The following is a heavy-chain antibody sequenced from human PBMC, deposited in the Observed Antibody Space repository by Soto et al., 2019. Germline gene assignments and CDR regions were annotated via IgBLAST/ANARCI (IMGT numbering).Heavy chain of an antibody. Sequence: QVQLQQSGPGLVKPSQTLSLTCVISGDSLSTSHVAWNWIRQSPSGGLEWLGRTGYRSKWYNDYAVSVRSRITVNPDTSRNQFSLHLKSVTPDDTAVYYCARGINSAFDSWGQGTLVTVSS. CDR2: TGYRSKWYN. J-gene: IGHJ4*02. CDR3: ARGINSAFDS. D-gene: IGHD2-21*01. CDR1: GDSLSTSHVA. V-gene: IGHV6-1*01.